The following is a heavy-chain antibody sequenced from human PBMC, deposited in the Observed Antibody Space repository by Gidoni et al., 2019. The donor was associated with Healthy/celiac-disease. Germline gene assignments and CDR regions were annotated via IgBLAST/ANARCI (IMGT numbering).Heavy chain of an antibody. CDR3: ASLPFSSAGCGHYYGMDV. D-gene: IGHD6-25*01. Sequence: EVQLVESGGGLVQPGGSLRLSCAACGFTFSSYALHWVRQAPGKGLEYVSAISSNGGSTYYANSVKGRFTISRDNSKNTLYLQRGSLRAEDMAVYYCASLPFSSAGCGHYYGMDVWGQGTTVTVSS. V-gene: IGHV3-64*01. CDR1: GFTFSSYA. J-gene: IGHJ6*02. CDR2: ISSNGGST.